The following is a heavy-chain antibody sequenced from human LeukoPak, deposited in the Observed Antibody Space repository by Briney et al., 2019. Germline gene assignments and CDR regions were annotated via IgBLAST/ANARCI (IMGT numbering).Heavy chain of an antibody. D-gene: IGHD4-17*01. Sequence: HPGGSLRLSCAASGFILGNYAMSWVRQTPGKGLEWVSVTSGSGGTTSHAESVKGRFTISRDNSKNVVYLQMNSLRADDTAVYFCAKAKIDGGDGEYWGQGTLVTVSS. CDR2: TSGSGGTT. J-gene: IGHJ4*02. V-gene: IGHV3-23*01. CDR3: AKAKIDGGDGEY. CDR1: GFILGNYA.